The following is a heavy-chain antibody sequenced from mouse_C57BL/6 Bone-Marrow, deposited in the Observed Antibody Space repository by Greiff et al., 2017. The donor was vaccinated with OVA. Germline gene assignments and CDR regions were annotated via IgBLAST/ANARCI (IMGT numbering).Heavy chain of an antibody. CDR2: IDPENGDT. CDR3: TTYGYDVPWFAY. V-gene: IGHV14-4*01. J-gene: IGHJ3*01. D-gene: IGHD2-2*01. CDR1: GFNIKDDY. Sequence: VQLQQPGAELVRPGASVKLSCTASGFNIKDDYMHWVKQRPDQGLEWIGWIDPENGDTEYASKFQGKATITADTSSNTAYLQLSSLTSEDTAVYYCTTYGYDVPWFAYWGQGTLVTVSA.